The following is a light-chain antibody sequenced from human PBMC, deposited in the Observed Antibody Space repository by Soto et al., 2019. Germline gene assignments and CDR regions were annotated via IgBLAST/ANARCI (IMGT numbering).Light chain of an antibody. CDR2: DAF. V-gene: IGKV1-5*01. Sequence: DMQITQSPCILSASGGDRGTITCRASQSISSWLAWYQQKPGKAPKLLIYDAFSLESGVPSRFRGSGSATGFILTICSLQPDKFATSYCQQYNSYYPYTFGQGNKLEIK. J-gene: IGKJ2*01. CDR3: QQYNSYYPYT. CDR1: QSISSW.